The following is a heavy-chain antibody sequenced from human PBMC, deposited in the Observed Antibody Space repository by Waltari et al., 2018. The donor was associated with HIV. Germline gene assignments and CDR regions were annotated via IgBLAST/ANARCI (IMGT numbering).Heavy chain of an antibody. D-gene: IGHD4-17*01. CDR2: ISALIGKP. CDR3: ARGKLMTTFDD. Sequence: QVQLPQSGAEVKKPGSSVKVSCKTSGVTSHTYPISWLRQAPGQGPEWMGGISALIGKPKYAQKFEGRITITADESTSTTYMEMSGLRSEDTAMYFCARGKLMTTFDDWGQGTLVIVSS. J-gene: IGHJ4*02. V-gene: IGHV1-69*12. CDR1: GVTSHTYP.